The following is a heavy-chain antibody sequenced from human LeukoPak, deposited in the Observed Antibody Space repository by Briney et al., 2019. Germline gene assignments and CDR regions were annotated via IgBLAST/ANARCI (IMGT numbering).Heavy chain of an antibody. CDR3: ARGVRQLLDY. J-gene: IGHJ4*02. Sequence: PSETLSLTCTVSGGSISSGGYYWSWIRQHPGKGLEWIGYIYYSGSTYYNPSLKSRVTMSVDTSKNQFSPKLSSVTAADTAVYYCARGVRQLLDYWGQGTLVTVSS. CDR2: IYYSGST. CDR1: GGSISSGGYY. D-gene: IGHD2-2*01. V-gene: IGHV4-31*03.